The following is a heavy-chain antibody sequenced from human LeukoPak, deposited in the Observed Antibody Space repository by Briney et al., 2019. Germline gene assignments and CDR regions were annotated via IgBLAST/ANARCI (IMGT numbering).Heavy chain of an antibody. V-gene: IGHV3-33*01. CDR1: GFTFSSYG. D-gene: IGHD3-3*01. Sequence: GGSLRLSCAASGFTFSSYGMHWVRQAPGKGLEWVAVIWYDGSNKYYADSVKGRFTISRDNSKNTLYLQMNSLRAEDTAVYYCARGDDFWSGFSNNLNSDYWGQGTLVAVSS. CDR3: ARGDDFWSGFSNNLNSDY. CDR2: IWYDGSNK. J-gene: IGHJ4*02.